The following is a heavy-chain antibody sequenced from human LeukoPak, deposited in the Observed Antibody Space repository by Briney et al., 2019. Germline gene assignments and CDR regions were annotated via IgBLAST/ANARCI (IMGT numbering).Heavy chain of an antibody. CDR1: GGYISSYY. V-gene: IGHV4-59*08. Sequence: PSETLSLTCTVSGGYISSYYWSWIRQPPGKGLEWIAYIYYSGSTNYNPSLKSRVTISVDTSNNRFSLKLSSVTAADTAVYYCARHHSSGWNYFDYWGQGTLVTVSS. J-gene: IGHJ4*02. CDR2: IYYSGST. CDR3: ARHHSSGWNYFDY. D-gene: IGHD6-19*01.